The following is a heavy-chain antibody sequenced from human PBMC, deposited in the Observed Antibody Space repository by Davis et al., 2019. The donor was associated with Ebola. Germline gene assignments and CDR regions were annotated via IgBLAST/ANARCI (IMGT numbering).Heavy chain of an antibody. Sequence: GESLKISCAASGFTFSLFAMHWVRQAPGKGLEWVAVVSYDGRHKYYADSVKGRFTISRDNSKNTLYLQMNSLRAEDTAVYYCAKQTQEYYYDSSGYYSQAEYFQHWGQGTLVTVSS. CDR3: AKQTQEYYYDSSGYYSQAEYFQH. J-gene: IGHJ1*01. CDR1: GFTFSLFA. V-gene: IGHV3-30*18. D-gene: IGHD3-22*01. CDR2: VSYDGRHK.